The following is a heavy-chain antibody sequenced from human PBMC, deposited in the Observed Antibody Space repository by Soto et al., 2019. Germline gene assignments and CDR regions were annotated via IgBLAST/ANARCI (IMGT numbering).Heavy chain of an antibody. J-gene: IGHJ4*02. CDR3: ASLWGVAAQNDY. Sequence: SETLSLTCTVSGGSISSYYWSWIRQPPGKGLEWIGYIYYSGSTNYNPSLKSRVTISVDTSKNQFSLKLSSVTAADTAVYYCASLWGVAAQNDYWGQGTLVTVSS. CDR1: GGSISSYY. V-gene: IGHV4-59*01. CDR2: IYYSGST. D-gene: IGHD6-6*01.